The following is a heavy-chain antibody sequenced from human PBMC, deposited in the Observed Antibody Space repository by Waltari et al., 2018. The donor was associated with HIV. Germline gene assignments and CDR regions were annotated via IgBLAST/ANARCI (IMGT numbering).Heavy chain of an antibody. Sequence: QVQLLQSGAEVKKPGAAVKVSCTVFGYTLTDLSMPSGRQAPGKGLEWMGGFDPEGERTIYAQMFQGRVTMTEDTSTNTAYMELTSLTSDDTAVYYCATGAGTTSIQLYDMDVWGQGTTVTVSS. D-gene: IGHD1-1*01. CDR3: ATGAGTTSIQLYDMDV. CDR2: FDPEGERT. J-gene: IGHJ6*02. V-gene: IGHV1-24*01. CDR1: GYTLTDLS.